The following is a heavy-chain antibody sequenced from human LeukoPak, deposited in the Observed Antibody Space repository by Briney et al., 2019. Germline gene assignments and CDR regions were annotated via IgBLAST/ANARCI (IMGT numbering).Heavy chain of an antibody. V-gene: IGHV3-23*01. CDR3: AIDPNWGTHS. J-gene: IGHJ4*02. CDR2: IGSSGGGI. CDR1: GYTFSTYT. D-gene: IGHD7-27*01. Sequence: GGSLRLSCAASGYTFSTYTMYWVRHPPGKGLEWVSIIGSSGGGIHYADSVKGRFTISRDNSKNALYLQMNSLRVEDTAVYYCAIDPNWGTHSWGQGVLVTVSS.